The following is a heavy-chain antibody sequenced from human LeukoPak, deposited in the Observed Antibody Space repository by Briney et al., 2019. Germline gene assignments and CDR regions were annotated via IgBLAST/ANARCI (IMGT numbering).Heavy chain of an antibody. CDR2: IGETGGVT. CDR3: AKDPQPAPMGAYFDF. CDR1: GFTFTTCA. J-gene: IGHJ4*02. V-gene: IGHV3-23*01. D-gene: IGHD2-2*01. Sequence: GGSLRLSGAASGFTFTTCAMNWVRQAPGKGLEWVSTIGETGGVTYYADSVKGRFTISRDNSKNTLYLQMNSLRAEDTAVYYCAKDPQPAPMGAYFDFWGQGTLVTVSS.